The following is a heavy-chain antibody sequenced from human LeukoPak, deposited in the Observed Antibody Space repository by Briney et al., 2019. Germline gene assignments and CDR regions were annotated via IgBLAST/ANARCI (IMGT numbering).Heavy chain of an antibody. CDR1: GFSFSSYG. CDR2: IYNDGGLP. Sequence: GRSLRLSCAASGFSFSSYGMYWVRQAPGKGLEWVALIYNDGGLPNYLDSVRGRFTISRDNSKNTLYLQMDSLRVEDTAVYYCAQGHYVGNSEFLDNWGQGSLVTVSS. D-gene: IGHD4-23*01. J-gene: IGHJ4*02. CDR3: AQGHYVGNSEFLDN. V-gene: IGHV3-33*07.